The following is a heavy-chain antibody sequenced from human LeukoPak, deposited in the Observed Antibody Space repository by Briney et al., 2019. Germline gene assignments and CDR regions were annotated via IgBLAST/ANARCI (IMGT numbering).Heavy chain of an antibody. J-gene: IGHJ4*02. D-gene: IGHD3-10*01. V-gene: IGHV1-3*01. Sequence: ASVKVSCKASGYTFTSYPMHWVRQAPGQRLEWMGWINAGNGNTKYSQKFQGRVTITRDTSASTAYMELSSLRSEDTAVYYCARVGLLWFGELLFYWGQGTLVTVSS. CDR2: INAGNGNT. CDR3: ARVGLLWFGELLFY. CDR1: GYTFTSYP.